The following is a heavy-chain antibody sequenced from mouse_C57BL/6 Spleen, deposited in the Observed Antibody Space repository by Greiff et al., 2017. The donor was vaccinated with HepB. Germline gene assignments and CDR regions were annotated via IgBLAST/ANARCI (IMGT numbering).Heavy chain of an antibody. Sequence: EVHLVESGGGLVQPGGSLKLSCAASGFTFSDYYMYWVRQTPEKRLEWIAYISNGGGSTYYPATVQGRFTISRDTAKNTLYLQMSRLKSEDPVMYYCARTYDYVWFAYWGQGTLVTVSA. D-gene: IGHD2-4*01. J-gene: IGHJ3*01. CDR2: ISNGGGST. V-gene: IGHV5-12*01. CDR3: ARTYDYVWFAY. CDR1: GFTFSDYY.